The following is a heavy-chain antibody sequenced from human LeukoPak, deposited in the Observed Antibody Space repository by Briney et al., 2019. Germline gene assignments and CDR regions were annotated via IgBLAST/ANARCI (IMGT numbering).Heavy chain of an antibody. CDR3: ARAGQRWLKSGNSFDY. D-gene: IGHD5-24*01. Sequence: ASVKVSCKASGYTFTSYDINWVRQATGQGLEWMGWMNPNRGNTGYAQKFQGRVTITRNTSISTASMELRSLRSEDTAVYYCARAGQRWLKSGNSFDYWGQGTLVTVSS. CDR1: GYTFTSYD. J-gene: IGHJ4*02. V-gene: IGHV1-8*03. CDR2: MNPNRGNT.